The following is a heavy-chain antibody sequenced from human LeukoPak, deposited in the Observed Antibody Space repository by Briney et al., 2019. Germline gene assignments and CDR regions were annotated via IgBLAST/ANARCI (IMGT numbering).Heavy chain of an antibody. CDR2: ISGGSGTI. CDR1: GFTFTNYN. V-gene: IGHV3-48*01. CDR3: ARLYGDWFDP. Sequence: GGSLRLSCAASGFTFTNYNMNWVRQAPGKGLEWISYISGGSGTIFYAVSVRGRFTVSRDNAKDSLWLQMDSLRVEDTAVYFCARLYGDWFDPWGPGTLVTVSS. J-gene: IGHJ5*02. D-gene: IGHD4-17*01.